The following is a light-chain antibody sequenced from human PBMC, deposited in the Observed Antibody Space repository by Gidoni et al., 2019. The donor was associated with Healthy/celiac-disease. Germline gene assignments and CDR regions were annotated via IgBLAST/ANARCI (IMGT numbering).Light chain of an antibody. CDR1: SSNIGNNY. V-gene: IGLV1-51*01. CDR2: NNN. Sequence: SVLTQPPSVSAAPGQKVTISCSGSSSNIGNNYVSWYQQLPGTAPKLLIYNNNKRPSGIPDLFSGSKSGTSATLGITGLQTGDEADYYCGTWDSSLSAWVFGGGTKLTVL. J-gene: IGLJ3*02. CDR3: GTWDSSLSAWV.